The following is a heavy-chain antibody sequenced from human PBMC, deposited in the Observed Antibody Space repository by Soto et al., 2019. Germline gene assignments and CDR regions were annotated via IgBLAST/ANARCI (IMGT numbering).Heavy chain of an antibody. D-gene: IGHD2-8*02. CDR2: LSGSGGST. J-gene: IGHJ5*02. CDR3: AKPPGGDWFDP. Sequence: EVQLVESGGGLVQPGGSLRLACAASGFTFSSYALSWVRQAPGKGLEWVSALSGSGGSTYYAESVKGRFTISRDNSNNKLYLQMNSLRAEDTAVYYCAKPPGGDWFDPWGQGTLVTVSS. CDR1: GFTFSSYA. V-gene: IGHV3-23*04.